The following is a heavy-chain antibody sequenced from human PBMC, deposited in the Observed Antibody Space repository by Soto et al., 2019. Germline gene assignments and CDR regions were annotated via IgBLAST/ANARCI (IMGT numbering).Heavy chain of an antibody. V-gene: IGHV4-34*01. CDR3: ARHSNRNYGLYYFDY. D-gene: IGHD4-4*01. J-gene: IGHJ4*02. CDR2: INHSGST. CDR1: GGSFSGYY. Sequence: SETLSLTCAVFGGSFSGYYWSWIRQPPGKGLEWIGEINHSGSTNYNPSLKSRVTISVDTSKNQFSLKVSSATAADTAVYYCARHSNRNYGLYYFDYWGLGALVTVSS.